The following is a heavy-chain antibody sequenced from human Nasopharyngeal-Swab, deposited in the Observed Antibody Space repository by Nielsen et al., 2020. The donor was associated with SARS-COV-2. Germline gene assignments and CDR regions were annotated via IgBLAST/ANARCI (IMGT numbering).Heavy chain of an antibody. D-gene: IGHD1-26*01. CDR3: ARSVGSYYGQGAFDI. V-gene: IGHV3-49*01. J-gene: IGHJ3*02. CDR2: IRSKTYGWAP. CDR1: GFTFGDYA. Sequence: GGSLRLSCTTSGFTFGDYAMSWFRQAPGKGLEWVGFIRSKTYGWAPEYAASVKGRFTISRDGAESIAYLQMNSLETEDTGVYYCARSVGSYYGQGAFDIWGQGTMVTVSS.